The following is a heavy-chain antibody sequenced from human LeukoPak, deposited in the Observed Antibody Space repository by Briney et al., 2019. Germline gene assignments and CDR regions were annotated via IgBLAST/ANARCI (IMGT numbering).Heavy chain of an antibody. CDR2: INHSGST. J-gene: IGHJ6*03. CDR3: ARGTGGPTVTPGRWAYYYYYYMAV. V-gene: IGHV4-34*01. CDR1: GGSFSGYY. D-gene: IGHD4-17*01. Sequence: SETLSPTCAVYGGSFSGYYWSWIRQPPGKGLEWIGEINHSGSTNYNPSLKSRVTISVDTSKNQFSLKLSSVPAADTAVYYCARGTGGPTVTPGRWAYYYYYYMAVWGKGTTVTVSS.